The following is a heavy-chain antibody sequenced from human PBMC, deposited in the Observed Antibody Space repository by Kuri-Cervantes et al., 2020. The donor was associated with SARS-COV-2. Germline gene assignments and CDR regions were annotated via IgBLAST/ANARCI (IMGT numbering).Heavy chain of an antibody. CDR2: INHSGST. J-gene: IGHJ5*02. CDR1: GGSFSGYY. D-gene: IGHD6-13*01. CDR3: ARGGDFAAALEFDP. V-gene: IGHV4-34*01. Sequence: ESLKISCAVYGGSFSGYYWSWIRQPPGKGLEWIGEINHSGSTNYNPSLKSRVTISVDTSKNQFSLELSSVTAADTAVYYCARGGDFAAALEFDPWGQGTLVTVSS.